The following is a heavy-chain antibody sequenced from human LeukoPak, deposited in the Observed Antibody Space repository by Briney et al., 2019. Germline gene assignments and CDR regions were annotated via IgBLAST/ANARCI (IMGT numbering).Heavy chain of an antibody. CDR2: ISNTGSYI. CDR3: ARHGYDGFDM. CDR1: GLSFSTYN. J-gene: IGHJ3*02. V-gene: IGHV3-21*01. Sequence: PGGSLRLSCAASGLSFSTYNMNWVRQAPGKGLEWVSSISNTGSYIYYSDSVKGRFTISRDNAKNSLYMQMNNLRAEDTAVYYCARHGYDGFDMWGQGTMVTVSS. D-gene: IGHD6-13*01.